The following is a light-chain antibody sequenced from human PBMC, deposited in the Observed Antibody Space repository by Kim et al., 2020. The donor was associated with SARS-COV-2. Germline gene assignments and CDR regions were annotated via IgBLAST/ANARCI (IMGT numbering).Light chain of an antibody. CDR1: NSGSKH. CDR2: RDS. V-gene: IGLV3-9*01. CDR3: QVWDNNTWV. Sequence: VALGQTASITCGGDNSGSKHVHWYQQKAGQAPVLVIYRDSSRPAEIPERFSGSNSGNTATLTVSRAQAGDEADYYCQVWDNNTWVFGAGTQLTVL. J-gene: IGLJ3*02.